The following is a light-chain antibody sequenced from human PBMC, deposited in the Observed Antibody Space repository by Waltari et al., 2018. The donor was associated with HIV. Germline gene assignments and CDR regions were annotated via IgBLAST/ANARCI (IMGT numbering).Light chain of an antibody. Sequence: QSALTQPASMSGSPGQSITISCTRSSLDIGPCDFVSWYKHLPNTAPQLIIYGVYRRPPGITSRFSASKSGDVASLTISGLQAEDEADYYCTSHTLTRILLFGGGTRLTVL. J-gene: IGLJ3*02. CDR1: SLDIGPCDF. CDR2: GVY. CDR3: TSHTLTRILL. V-gene: IGLV2-14*01.